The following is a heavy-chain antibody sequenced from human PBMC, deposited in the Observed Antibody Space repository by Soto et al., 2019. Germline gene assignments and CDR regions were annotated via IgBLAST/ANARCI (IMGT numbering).Heavy chain of an antibody. CDR3: VCFECGRTAVVTAMEANGY. Sequence: VQLVASGGGLVQPGGSLRLSCAASGFTFSSYWMHWVRQGPGKGLVWVSRVNSDESTTSYADPVKGRFTISRDNAKNTLYLQMSSLRVEDTALYYCVCFECGRTAVVTAMEANGYWCQGTLVTVSS. CDR2: VNSDESTT. CDR1: GFTFSSYW. J-gene: IGHJ1*01. V-gene: IGHV3-74*01. D-gene: IGHD2-21*02.